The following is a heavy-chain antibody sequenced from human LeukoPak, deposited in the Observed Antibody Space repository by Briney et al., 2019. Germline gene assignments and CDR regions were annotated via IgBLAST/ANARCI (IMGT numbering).Heavy chain of an antibody. CDR3: AKDYH. Sequence: GGSLRLSCAASGFTFSSYGMHWVRQAPGKGLEWVAVISYDGSNKYYADSVKGRFTISRDNSKNTLYVQMNNLRAEDTAVYYCAKDYHWGQGTLVTVSS. CDR1: GFTFSSYG. J-gene: IGHJ5*02. CDR2: ISYDGSNK. V-gene: IGHV3-30*18.